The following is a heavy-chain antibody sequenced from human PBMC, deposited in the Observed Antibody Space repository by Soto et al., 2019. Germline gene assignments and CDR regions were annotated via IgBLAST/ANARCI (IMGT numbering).Heavy chain of an antibody. CDR1: GYTLTELS. CDR2: FDPEDGET. CDR3: ATGRSIAARYYYYYGMDV. V-gene: IGHV1-24*01. Sequence: VASVKVSCKVSGYTLTELSMHWVRQAPGKGLEWMGGFDPEDGETIYAQKFQGRVTMTEDTSTDTAYMELSSLRSEDTAVYYCATGRSIAARYYYYYGMDVWGQGTTVTVSS. J-gene: IGHJ6*02. D-gene: IGHD6-6*01.